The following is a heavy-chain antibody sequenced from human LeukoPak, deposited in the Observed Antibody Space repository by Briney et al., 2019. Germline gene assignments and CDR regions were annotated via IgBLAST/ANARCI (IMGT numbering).Heavy chain of an antibody. D-gene: IGHD3-3*01. CDR3: ARSDFWSGYYTTYNWFDP. CDR1: GYTFTSYG. CDR2: ISAYNGNT. J-gene: IGHJ5*02. V-gene: IGHV1-18*01. Sequence: GASVKVSCKASGYTFTSYGISWVRQAPGRGLEWMGWISAYNGNTNYAQKFQGRVTMTRDTSISTAYMELSRLRSDDTAVYYCARSDFWSGYYTTYNWFDPWGQGTLVTVSS.